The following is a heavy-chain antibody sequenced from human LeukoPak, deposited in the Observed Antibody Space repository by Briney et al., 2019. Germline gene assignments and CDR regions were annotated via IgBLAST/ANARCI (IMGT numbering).Heavy chain of an antibody. CDR1: GFTFGDYA. D-gene: IGHD5-24*01. V-gene: IGHV3-49*04. Sequence: GGSPRLSCTASGFTFGDYAMSWVRQAPGKGLEWVGFIRSKAYGGTTEYAASVKGRFTISRDDSKSIAYLQMNSLKTEDTAVYYCTTAMATPDYWGQGTLVTVSS. CDR2: IRSKAYGGTT. CDR3: TTAMATPDY. J-gene: IGHJ4*02.